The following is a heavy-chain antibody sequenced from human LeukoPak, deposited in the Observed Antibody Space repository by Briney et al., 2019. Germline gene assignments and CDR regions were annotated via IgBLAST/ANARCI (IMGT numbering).Heavy chain of an antibody. CDR2: INPNSGGT. D-gene: IGHD2-21*02. Sequence: ASVKVSCKASGYTFTGYYMHWVRQAPGQGLEWMGWINPNSGGTNYAQKFQGRVTMTRDTSISTAYMELSRLRSGDTAVYYCATNMAYCCGDCYPYDAFDVWGQGTMVTVSS. CDR1: GYTFTGYY. V-gene: IGHV1-2*02. J-gene: IGHJ3*01. CDR3: ATNMAYCCGDCYPYDAFDV.